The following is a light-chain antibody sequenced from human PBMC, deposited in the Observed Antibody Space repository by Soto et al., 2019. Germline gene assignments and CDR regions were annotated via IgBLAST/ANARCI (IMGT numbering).Light chain of an antibody. J-gene: IGKJ1*01. Sequence: EIVLTQSPGTLSLSPGERATLSCRASQSVIYLAWYQQKPGQAPRLLIYDASNRATGIPIRFSGSGSGTDFTLTISSLDPEDFAVYYCQQRSNWPGTFGQGTKVDIK. V-gene: IGKV3-11*01. CDR2: DAS. CDR3: QQRSNWPGT. CDR1: QSVIY.